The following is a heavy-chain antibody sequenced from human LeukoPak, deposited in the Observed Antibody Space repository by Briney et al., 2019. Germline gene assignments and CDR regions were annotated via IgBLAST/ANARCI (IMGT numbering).Heavy chain of an antibody. D-gene: IGHD3-3*01. Sequence: SETLSLTCAVSGYSISSGYYWGWIRQPPGKGLEWIGSIYHSGSTYYNPSLKSRVTISVDTSKNQFSLKLSSVTAADTAVYYCARVGTIYYDFWSGYSAVWFDPWGQGTLVTVSS. V-gene: IGHV4-38-2*01. CDR1: GYSISSGYY. CDR2: IYHSGST. J-gene: IGHJ5*02. CDR3: ARVGTIYYDFWSGYSAVWFDP.